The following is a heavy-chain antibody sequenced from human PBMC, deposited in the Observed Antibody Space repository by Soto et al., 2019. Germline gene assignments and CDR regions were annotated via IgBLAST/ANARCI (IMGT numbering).Heavy chain of an antibody. CDR3: AKRGYCSGASCVFDY. D-gene: IGHD2-15*01. V-gene: IGHV3-23*01. Sequence: ELHLLESGGGLVQPGGSLGLSCVASGFTFSIYAMTWVRQAPGKGLEWVSAIGGNDGSTFYSDSVKGRFTISRDNSKTTRYLQMDSLRAEDTAVYYCAKRGYCSGASCVFDYWSQGTLVTVSS. CDR1: GFTFSIYA. J-gene: IGHJ4*02. CDR2: IGGNDGST.